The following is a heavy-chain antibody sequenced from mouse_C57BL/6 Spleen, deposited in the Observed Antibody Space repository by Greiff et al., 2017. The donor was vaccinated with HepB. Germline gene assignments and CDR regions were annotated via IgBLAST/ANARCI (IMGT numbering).Heavy chain of an antibody. V-gene: IGHV1-82*01. CDR3: ARWELPYAMDY. CDR2: IYPGDGDT. CDR1: GYAFSSSW. J-gene: IGHJ4*01. D-gene: IGHD2-1*01. Sequence: VHLVESGPELVKPGASVKISCKASGYAFSSSWMNWVKQRPGKGLEWIGRIYPGDGDTNYNGKFKGKATLTADKSSSTAYMQLSSLTSEDSAVYFCARWELPYAMDYWGQGTSVTVSS.